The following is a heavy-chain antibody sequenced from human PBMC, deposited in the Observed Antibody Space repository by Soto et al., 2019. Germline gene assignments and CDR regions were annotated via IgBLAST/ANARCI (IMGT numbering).Heavy chain of an antibody. CDR2: INRGGST. D-gene: IGHD6-13*01. J-gene: IGHJ5*01. V-gene: IGHV4-34*01. Sequence: SETLSLTCAVYGGSFSGHDWSWIRQPPGKGLEWIGEINRGGSTNYNPSLKSRTTISVDTSKNQFSLKLTSVTATDTAVYYCARGIPGYSSSWYGSWGQGTLVSVSS. CDR3: ARGIPGYSSSWYGS. CDR1: GGSFSGHD.